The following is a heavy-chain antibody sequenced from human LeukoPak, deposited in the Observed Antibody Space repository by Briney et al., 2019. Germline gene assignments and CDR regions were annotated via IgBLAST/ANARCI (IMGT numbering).Heavy chain of an antibody. D-gene: IGHD3-10*01. CDR3: ARSLRVRGVPDYMDV. J-gene: IGHJ6*03. CDR2: IYKNAIT. V-gene: IGHV3-53*01. CDR1: GFTVSSNY. Sequence: GGSLRLSCAASGFTVSSNYMTWVRQAPGKGLEWVSVIYKNAITYHADTVKGRFTISRDNAKNMLYLQMNSLRADDTAVYYCARSLRVRGVPDYMDVWGKGTPVTVSS.